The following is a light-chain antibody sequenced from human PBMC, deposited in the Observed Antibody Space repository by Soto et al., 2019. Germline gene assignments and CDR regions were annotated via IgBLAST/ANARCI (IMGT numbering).Light chain of an antibody. V-gene: IGKV3-15*01. CDR2: GAS. CDR1: QSVSSN. CDR3: HQYNNRGT. Sequence: EIVMTQSPATLSVSPGERATLSCRASQSVSSNLALYPQKPCHAPSLLIYGASTRATGIPARFSVSGSGTEFTLTISSLKSEEFAVYYCHQYNNRGTFGQGTKV. J-gene: IGKJ1*01.